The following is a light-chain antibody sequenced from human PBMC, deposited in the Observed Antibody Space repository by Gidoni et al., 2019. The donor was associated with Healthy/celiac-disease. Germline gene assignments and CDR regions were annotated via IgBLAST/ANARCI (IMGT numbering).Light chain of an antibody. CDR2: GAS. V-gene: IGKV3-20*01. J-gene: IGKJ2*04. CDR1: QSVSSSY. Sequence: EIVLTQSQGTPSLSPGERATRSCRASQSVSSSYLAWYQQKPGQAPRLLIYGASSRATGIPDRFSGSGSGTDFTLTISRLEPEDFAVYYCQQYGSSLCSFGQGTKLEIK. CDR3: QQYGSSLCS.